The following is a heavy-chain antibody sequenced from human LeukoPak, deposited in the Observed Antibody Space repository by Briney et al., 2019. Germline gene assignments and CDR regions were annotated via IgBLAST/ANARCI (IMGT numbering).Heavy chain of an antibody. CDR3: AKERDSKDYYYGMDV. CDR2: ISSSSSYI. V-gene: IGHV3-21*01. D-gene: IGHD3-22*01. CDR1: GFTFSSYS. J-gene: IGHJ6*02. Sequence: PGGSLRLSCAASGFTFSSYSMNWVRQAPGKGLEWVSSISSSSSYIYYADSVKGRFTISRDNAKNSLYLQMNSLRAGDTAVYYCAKERDSKDYYYGMDVWGQGTTVTVSS.